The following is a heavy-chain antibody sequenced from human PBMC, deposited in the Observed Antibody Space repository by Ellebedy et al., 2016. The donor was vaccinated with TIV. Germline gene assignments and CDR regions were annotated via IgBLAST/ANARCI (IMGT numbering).Heavy chain of an antibody. CDR2: ISSNGLFT. Sequence: GESLKISCAASGFSLNDYYMTWVRQAPGKGLEWISFISSNGLFTNYADSVKGRFTISKDNANKSLFLQMNSLTVEDTAVYFCARERHYYGSGTLEYWGQGTLVTVSS. CDR1: GFSLNDYY. D-gene: IGHD3-10*01. CDR3: ARERHYYGSGTLEY. J-gene: IGHJ4*02. V-gene: IGHV3-11*06.